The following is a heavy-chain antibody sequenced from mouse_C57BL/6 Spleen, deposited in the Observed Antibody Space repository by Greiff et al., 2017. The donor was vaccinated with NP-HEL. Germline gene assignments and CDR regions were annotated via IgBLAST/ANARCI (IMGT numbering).Heavy chain of an antibody. J-gene: IGHJ2*01. CDR2: INPNNGGT. CDR3: APLHYYGSSYDY. D-gene: IGHD1-1*01. CDR1: GYTFTDYN. V-gene: IGHV1-22*01. Sequence: EVQGVESGPELVKPGASVKMSCKASGYTFTDYNMHWVKQSHGKSLEWIGYINPNNGGTSYNQKFKGKATLTVNKSSSTAYMELRSLTSEDSAVYYCAPLHYYGSSYDYWGQGTTLTVSS.